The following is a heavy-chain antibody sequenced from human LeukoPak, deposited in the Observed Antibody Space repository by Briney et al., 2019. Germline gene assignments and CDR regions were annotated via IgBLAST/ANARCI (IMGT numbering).Heavy chain of an antibody. D-gene: IGHD1-26*01. CDR2: ISYDGSIK. J-gene: IGHJ4*02. Sequence: AGGSLRLSCAASGFTFSSYGMHWVRQAPGKGLEWVAVISYDGSIKYYADSVKGRFTISRDNSKNTLYLQMNSLRAEDTAVYYCARRGATRTVDYWGQGTLVTVSS. V-gene: IGHV3-30*03. CDR1: GFTFSSYG. CDR3: ARRGATRTVDY.